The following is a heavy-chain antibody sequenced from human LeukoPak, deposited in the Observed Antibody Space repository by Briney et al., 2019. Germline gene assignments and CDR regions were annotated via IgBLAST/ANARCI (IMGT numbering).Heavy chain of an antibody. CDR2: INPNSGGT. Sequence: ASVKVSCKASGYTFAGYYMHWVRQAPGQGLEWMGRINPNSGGTNYAQKFQGRVTMTRDTSISTAYMELSRLRSDDTAVYYCARDAYGSTRYGPYYYYYYGMDVWGQGTTVTVSS. D-gene: IGHD6-13*01. J-gene: IGHJ6*02. V-gene: IGHV1-2*06. CDR1: GYTFAGYY. CDR3: ARDAYGSTRYGPYYYYYYGMDV.